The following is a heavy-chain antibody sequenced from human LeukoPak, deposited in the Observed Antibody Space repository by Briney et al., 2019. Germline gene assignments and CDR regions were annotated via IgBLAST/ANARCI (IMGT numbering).Heavy chain of an antibody. CDR1: GFTFDDYV. CDR3: AKGTGDHWYFDL. Sequence: PGGSLRLSCAASGFTFDDYVMHWVRQAPGKGLEWVSGISWNSGSIGYADSVKGRFTISRDNAKNSLYLQMNSLRAEDTALYYCAKGTGDHWYFDLWGRGTLVTVSS. D-gene: IGHD7-27*01. CDR2: ISWNSGSI. V-gene: IGHV3-9*01. J-gene: IGHJ2*01.